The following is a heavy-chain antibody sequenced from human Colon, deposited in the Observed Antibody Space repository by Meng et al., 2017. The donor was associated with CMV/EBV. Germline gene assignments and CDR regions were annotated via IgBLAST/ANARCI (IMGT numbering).Heavy chain of an antibody. Sequence: GSLRLSGTVSGVSISHSPYYWVWVRQPPGKGLEWIGSISATGSTYKNPSLKSRVTISLDTSKNQFSLNLISVTAADTAIFYCARGIWPATSSGVPQNDPRDFWGQGLSVTVSS. D-gene: IGHD3-3*01. CDR3: ARGIWPATSSGVPQNDPRDF. CDR2: ISATGST. CDR1: GVSISHSPYY. J-gene: IGHJ4*02. V-gene: IGHV4-39*07.